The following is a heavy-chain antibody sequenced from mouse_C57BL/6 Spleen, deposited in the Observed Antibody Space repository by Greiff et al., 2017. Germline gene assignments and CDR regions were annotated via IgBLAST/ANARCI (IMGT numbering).Heavy chain of an antibody. CDR2: INPNNGGT. D-gene: IGHD1-1*01. V-gene: IGHV1-22*01. Sequence: VQLQQSGPELVKPGASVKMSCKASGYTFTDYNMHWVKQSHGKSLEWIGYINPNNGGTSYTHKFKGKATLTVNKSSSTAYMELRSLTSEDSAVYNCARGEIYYVYYFDYWGKGTTLTVAS. J-gene: IGHJ2*01. CDR1: GYTFTDYN. CDR3: ARGEIYYVYYFDY.